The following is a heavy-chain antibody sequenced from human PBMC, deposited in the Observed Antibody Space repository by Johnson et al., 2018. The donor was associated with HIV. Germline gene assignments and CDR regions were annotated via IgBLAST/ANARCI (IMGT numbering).Heavy chain of an antibody. V-gene: IGHV3-64*01. Sequence: VQLVESGGGVVQPGRSLRLSCAASGFTFSSYAMHWVRQAPGKGLEYVSAISSNGGSTYYANSVKGRFTISRDNSKNTLYLQMGSLRAEDMAVYYCAKDIYGYDAFDIWGQGTMVTVSS. CDR3: AKDIYGYDAFDI. J-gene: IGHJ3*02. D-gene: IGHD5-24*01. CDR2: ISSNGGST. CDR1: GFTFSSYA.